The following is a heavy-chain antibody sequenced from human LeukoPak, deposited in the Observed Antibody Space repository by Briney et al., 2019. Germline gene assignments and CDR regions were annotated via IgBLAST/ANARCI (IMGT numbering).Heavy chain of an antibody. J-gene: IGHJ4*02. CDR1: GFTFSSYS. V-gene: IGHV3-21*01. D-gene: IGHD6-19*01. CDR2: ISSSSSYI. CDR3: ARAFSSGWHRPKAYPNCLDY. Sequence: GGSLRLSCAASGFTFSSYSMNWVRQAPGKGLEWVSSISSSSSYIYYADSVKGRFTISRDNAKNSLYLQMNSLRAEDTAVYYCARAFSSGWHRPKAYPNCLDYWGQGTLVTVSS.